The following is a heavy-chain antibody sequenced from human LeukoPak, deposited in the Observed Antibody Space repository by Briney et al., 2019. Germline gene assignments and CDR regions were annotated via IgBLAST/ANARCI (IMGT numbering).Heavy chain of an antibody. CDR1: GGSFSGYY. D-gene: IGHD3-22*01. CDR2: INHSGST. V-gene: IGHV4-34*01. J-gene: IGHJ4*02. Sequence: SETLSLTCAVYGGSFSGYYWSWIRQPPGKGLEWIGEINHSGSTNYNPSLKSRVTISVDTSKNQFSLKLSSVTAADTAVYYCARGFSCYDSSGYYSFFDYWGQGTLVTVSS. CDR3: ARGFSCYDSSGYYSFFDY.